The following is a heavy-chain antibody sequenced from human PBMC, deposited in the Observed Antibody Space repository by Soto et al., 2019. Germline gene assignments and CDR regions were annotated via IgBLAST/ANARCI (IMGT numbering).Heavy chain of an antibody. J-gene: IGHJ6*02. Sequence: PWGSLRLSCAASGFTFSTYSMNWVRQAPGKGLEWVSYISSTSRTIFYADSVKGRFTISRDSAKNSLYLQMNSLRDEDTAVYYCARDVACNSQYFYAMDELCQETTVTVSS. D-gene: IGHD4-4*01. CDR2: ISSTSRTI. CDR3: ARDVACNSQYFYAMDE. CDR1: GFTFSTYS. V-gene: IGHV3-48*02.